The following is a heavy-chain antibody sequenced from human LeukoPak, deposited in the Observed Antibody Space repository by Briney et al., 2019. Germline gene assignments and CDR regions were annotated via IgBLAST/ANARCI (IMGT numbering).Heavy chain of an antibody. CDR2: IYPGDSDT. J-gene: IGHJ6*03. CDR1: GYSFTSYW. CDR3: ARSGYDFWSGYYGYYYYMDV. Sequence: GESLKISCKGSGYSFTSYWIGRVRQMPGKGREWMGIIYPGDSDTRYSPSFQGQVTISADKSISTAYLQWSSLKAWDTAMYYCARSGYDFWSGYYGYYYYMDVWGKGTTVTVSS. D-gene: IGHD3-3*01. V-gene: IGHV5-51*01.